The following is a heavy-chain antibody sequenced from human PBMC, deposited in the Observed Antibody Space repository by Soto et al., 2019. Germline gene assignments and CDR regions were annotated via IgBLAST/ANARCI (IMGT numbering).Heavy chain of an antibody. D-gene: IGHD3-10*01. CDR3: AKVPITMVRGWWYFDL. Sequence: EVQLLESGGGLVQPGGSLRLSCAASGFTFSSYAMSWVRQAPGKGLEWVSAISGSGGSTYYADSVKGRFTISRDNSKNTLYLQMNSLRAEDTAVYYCAKVPITMVRGWWYFDLWGRGTLVTVSS. V-gene: IGHV3-23*01. J-gene: IGHJ2*01. CDR1: GFTFSSYA. CDR2: ISGSGGST.